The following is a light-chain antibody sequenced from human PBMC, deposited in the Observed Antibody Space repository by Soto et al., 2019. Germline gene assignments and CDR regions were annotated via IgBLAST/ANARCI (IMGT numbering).Light chain of an antibody. CDR3: PHYNGYSPWT. CDR1: QSINYW. J-gene: IGKJ1*01. V-gene: IGKV1-5*01. CDR2: DAS. Sequence: DIQMTQSPSTLSASVGDRVTITCRASQSINYWLAWYQQRPGKAPKLLIYDASTLHSGAPSRFTGSASGTDFTLTITDLQPDDFATYYSPHYNGYSPWTFRLGTRVEI.